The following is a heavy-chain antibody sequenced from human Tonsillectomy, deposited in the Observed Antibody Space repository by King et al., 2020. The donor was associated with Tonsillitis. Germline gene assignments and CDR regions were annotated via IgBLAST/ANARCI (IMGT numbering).Heavy chain of an antibody. V-gene: IGHV3-21*01. Sequence: DVQLVESGGGLVKPGGSLRLSCAASGFTFSSYSMNWVRQAPGKGLEWVSSLSSSSSYIYYADSVKGRFTISRDNSKNSLYLQMNSLRVEDTAVYYCARTLQHDILTGYYISFDSWGQGTLVTVSS. CDR3: ARTLQHDILTGYYISFDS. D-gene: IGHD3-9*01. J-gene: IGHJ4*02. CDR1: GFTFSSYS. CDR2: LSSSSSYI.